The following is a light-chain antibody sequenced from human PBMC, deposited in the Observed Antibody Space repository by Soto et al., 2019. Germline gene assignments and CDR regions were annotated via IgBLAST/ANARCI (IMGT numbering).Light chain of an antibody. CDR1: QSISRTY. Sequence: EIVMTQSPATLSVSPGERATLSCRANQSISRTYLGWYQQKPGQPPRVLMTGASNRATGVPDRFSGSGSGTDFTLTISSLEPEDSASYYCQQYGNSVTFGPGTKVEIK. V-gene: IGKV3-20*01. CDR3: QQYGNSVT. J-gene: IGKJ3*01. CDR2: GAS.